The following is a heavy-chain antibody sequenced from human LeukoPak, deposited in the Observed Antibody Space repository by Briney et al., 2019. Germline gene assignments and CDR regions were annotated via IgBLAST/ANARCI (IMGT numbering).Heavy chain of an antibody. Sequence: SETLTLTCAVYGGSFSGYYWSWIRQPPGKGLEWIGEINHSGSTNYNPSLKSRVTISVDTSKNQFSLKLSSVTAADTAVYYCARVAVAHDAFDIWGQGTMVTVSS. D-gene: IGHD5-12*01. CDR3: ARVAVAHDAFDI. V-gene: IGHV4-34*01. CDR1: GGSFSGYY. J-gene: IGHJ3*02. CDR2: INHSGST.